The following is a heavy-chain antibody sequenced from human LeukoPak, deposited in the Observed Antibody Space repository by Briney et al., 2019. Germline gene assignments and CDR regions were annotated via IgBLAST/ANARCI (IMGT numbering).Heavy chain of an antibody. J-gene: IGHJ6*03. Sequence: GRSLRLSCAASGFTFSSYAMSWVRQAPGKWLEWVSAISGSGGSTYYADSVKGRFTISRDNSKNTLYLQMNSLRAEDTAVYYCANYPGRFLEWFHPQYYYYMDVWGKGTTVTVSS. CDR1: GFTFSSYA. CDR2: ISGSGGST. D-gene: IGHD3-3*01. V-gene: IGHV3-23*01. CDR3: ANYPGRFLEWFHPQYYYYMDV.